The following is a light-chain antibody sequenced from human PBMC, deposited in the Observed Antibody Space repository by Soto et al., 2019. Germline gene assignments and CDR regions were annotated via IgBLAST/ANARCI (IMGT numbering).Light chain of an antibody. V-gene: IGKV3-20*01. CDR1: KSVSSNY. J-gene: IGKJ1*01. CDR2: GAS. Sequence: PGERATLSCRASKSVSSNYLAWYQQKPGQSPRLLIFGASSRATGIPERFSGSGSGTDFTLTISRLEPEDFAVYYCQQFGSSPWTFGQGTKVEVK. CDR3: QQFGSSPWT.